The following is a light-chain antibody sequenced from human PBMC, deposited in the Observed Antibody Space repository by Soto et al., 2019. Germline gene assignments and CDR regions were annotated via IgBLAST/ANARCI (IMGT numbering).Light chain of an antibody. CDR1: QGLSNTY. V-gene: IGKV3D-7*01. CDR3: HQDFDLPLT. CDR2: GAS. J-gene: IGKJ4*01. Sequence: PGDRATLSCRASQGLSNTYISWYQQKPGQAPRLLIYGASTRATGIPARFSGSGSGTDFTLTISSLQPEDFALYYCHQDFDLPLTFGGGTKVEIK.